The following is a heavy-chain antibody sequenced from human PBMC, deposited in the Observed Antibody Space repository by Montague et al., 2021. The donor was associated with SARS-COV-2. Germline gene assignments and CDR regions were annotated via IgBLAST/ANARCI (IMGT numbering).Heavy chain of an antibody. CDR3: ARDCYDYGSGSYQRWFDP. Sequence: SETLSLTCTVSGYSTSSGYYWGWIRQPPGKGLEWIGSIYHSGSTYYNPSLKSRVTISVDTSKNQFSLKLSSVTAADTAVYYCARDCYDYGSGSYQRWFDPWGQGTLVTVSS. CDR1: GYSTSSGYY. J-gene: IGHJ5*02. V-gene: IGHV4-38-2*02. CDR2: IYHSGST. D-gene: IGHD3-10*01.